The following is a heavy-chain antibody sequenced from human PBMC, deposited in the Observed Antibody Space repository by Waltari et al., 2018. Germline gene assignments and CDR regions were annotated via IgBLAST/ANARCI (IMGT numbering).Heavy chain of an antibody. Sequence: QVQLQQWGAGLLKPSETLSLTCAVYGGSFSGYYWSWIRQPPGKGLEWIGEINHSGSTNYNPSRKSRVTISVDTSKNQFSLKLSSVTAADTAVYYCARDRKGGHYYYGMDVWGQGTTVTVSS. J-gene: IGHJ6*02. D-gene: IGHD3-16*01. CDR1: GGSFSGYY. CDR2: INHSGST. V-gene: IGHV4-34*01. CDR3: ARDRKGGHYYYGMDV.